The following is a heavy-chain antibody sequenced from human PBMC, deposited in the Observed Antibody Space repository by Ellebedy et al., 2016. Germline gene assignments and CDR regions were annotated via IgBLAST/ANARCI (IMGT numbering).Heavy chain of an antibody. V-gene: IGHV4-4*02. J-gene: IGHJ4*02. D-gene: IGHD2-2*01. CDR2: IYHSGNT. CDR1: GGSISSSNW. Sequence: SETLSLTXAVSGGSISSSNWWSWVRQPPGKGLEWIGEIYHSGNTNYNASLKSRVTISVDKSKNQFSLKLSSVTAADTAMYYCARGGCSSTSCYLLGWGQGTLVTVSS. CDR3: ARGGCSSTSCYLLG.